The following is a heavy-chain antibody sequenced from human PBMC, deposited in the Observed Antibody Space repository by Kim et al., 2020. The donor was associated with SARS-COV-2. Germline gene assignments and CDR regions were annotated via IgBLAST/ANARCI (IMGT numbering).Heavy chain of an antibody. V-gene: IGHV3-30*18. Sequence: GGSLRLSCAASGFTFSSYGMHWVRQAPGKGLEWVAVISYDGSNKYYADSVKGRFTISRDNSKNTLYLQMNSLRAEDTAVYYCAKVPYCSGGSCRDYWGQGTLVTVSS. CDR1: GFTFSSYG. CDR2: ISYDGSNK. D-gene: IGHD2-15*01. CDR3: AKVPYCSGGSCRDY. J-gene: IGHJ4*02.